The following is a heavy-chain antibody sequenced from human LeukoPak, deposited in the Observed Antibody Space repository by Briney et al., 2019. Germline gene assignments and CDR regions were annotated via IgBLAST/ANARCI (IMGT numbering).Heavy chain of an antibody. D-gene: IGHD1-26*01. CDR2: IYYSGNT. CDR3: ARQVLGATKPFDY. V-gene: IGHV4-39*01. J-gene: IGHJ4*02. CDR1: GGSIRSTTYY. Sequence: SETLSLTCSVSGGSIRSTTYYWGWIRQPPGKGLEWIGSIYYSGNTYYSPSLMSRVTISVDTSKNQFSLKLSSVTAADTAVYYCARQVLGATKPFDYWGQGTLVTVSS.